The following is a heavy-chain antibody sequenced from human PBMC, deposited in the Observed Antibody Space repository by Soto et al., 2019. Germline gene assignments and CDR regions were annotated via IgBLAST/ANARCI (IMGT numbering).Heavy chain of an antibody. J-gene: IGHJ6*02. CDR1: VFSLTSPGMC. V-gene: IGHV2-70*13. Sequence: SGATVLNPPDTLTLPCTFSVFSLTSPGMCVSGIGESPGKPLEWLALIERDDNDKYYSTSLNTRPTISKDTRKNQVVLTMALMEPADTATYYCARSIRGPRRFNGMDVWGQGTTVTVSS. CDR2: IERDDNDK. CDR3: ARSIRGPRRFNGMDV. D-gene: IGHD1-20*01.